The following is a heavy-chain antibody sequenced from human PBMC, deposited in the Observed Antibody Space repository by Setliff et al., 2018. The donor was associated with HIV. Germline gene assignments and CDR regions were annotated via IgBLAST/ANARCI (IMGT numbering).Heavy chain of an antibody. CDR2: IHYGGFF. V-gene: IGHV4-39*01. J-gene: IGHJ4*02. Sequence: PSETLTLTCTVSGGSFRSSRYYWGWIRQPPGKGLEWIGNIHYGGFFWYSPSLKSRVTISVDTSKNQFSLKLSSVTAAETAVYYCARPALGIGGGSRFDNWGQGTRVTVSS. CDR1: GGSFRSSRYY. D-gene: IGHD3-10*01. CDR3: ARPALGIGGGSRFDN.